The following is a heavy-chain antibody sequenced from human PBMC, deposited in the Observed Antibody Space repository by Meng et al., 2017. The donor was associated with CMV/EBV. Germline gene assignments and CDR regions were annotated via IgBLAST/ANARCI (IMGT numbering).Heavy chain of an antibody. V-gene: IGHV1-69*05. D-gene: IGHD6-6*01. CDR1: GGTFSSYA. CDR2: IIPNFGTA. Sequence: SVKVSCKASGGTFSSYAISWVRQAPGQGLEWMGGIIPNFGTANYAQKFQGRVTITTDESTSTAYMELSSLSSEDTAVYYCARRGSSPPPARNRAGYYYYYGMDVWGQGTTVTVSS. CDR3: ARRGSSPPPARNRAGYYYYYGMDV. J-gene: IGHJ6*02.